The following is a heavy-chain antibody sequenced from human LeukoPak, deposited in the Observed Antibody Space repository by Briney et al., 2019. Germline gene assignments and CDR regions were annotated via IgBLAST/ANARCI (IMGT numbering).Heavy chain of an antibody. CDR3: ARGRMVRGVIHYYYYGMDV. Sequence: ASVKVSCKASGYTFTSYDINWVRQATGQGLEWMGWMNPNSGNTGYAQKFQGRVTMTRNTSISTAYMELSSLRSEDTAVYYCARGRMVRGVIHYYYYGMDVWGQGTTVTVSS. V-gene: IGHV1-8*01. CDR1: GYTFTSYD. D-gene: IGHD3-10*01. J-gene: IGHJ6*02. CDR2: MNPNSGNT.